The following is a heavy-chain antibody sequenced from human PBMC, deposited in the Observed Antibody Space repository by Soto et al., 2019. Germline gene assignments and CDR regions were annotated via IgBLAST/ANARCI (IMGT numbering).Heavy chain of an antibody. CDR2: ISGSGRTI. J-gene: IGHJ6*02. D-gene: IGHD1-26*01. CDR3: AKVGPSYYYGMDV. V-gene: IGHV3-23*01. Sequence: RGGSLRLSCAASGLDSSSEVMCWVRQAPGKGLEWVSSISGSGRTIYHADSMRGRFAISRDNSKNSLYLQLNNLRVDDTAVYYCAKVGPSYYYGMDVCGQLTTVTVSS. CDR1: GLDSSSEV.